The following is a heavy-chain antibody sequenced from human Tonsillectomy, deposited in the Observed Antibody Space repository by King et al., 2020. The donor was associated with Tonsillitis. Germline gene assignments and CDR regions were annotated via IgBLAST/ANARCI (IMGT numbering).Heavy chain of an antibody. J-gene: IGHJ3*02. CDR3: ARRPGMGRIGPAGAFDI. D-gene: IGHD6-13*01. CDR1: GYSFTTYW. V-gene: IGHV5-51*01. CDR2: IYPGDSDT. Sequence: VQLVQSGAEVKKPGESLKISCKGSGYSFTTYWIGWVRQMPGKGLEWMGIIYPGDSDTRYSPSFQGQVTISADKSISTAYLQWRSPKASDTAMYYCARRPGMGRIGPAGAFDIWGQGTMVTVSS.